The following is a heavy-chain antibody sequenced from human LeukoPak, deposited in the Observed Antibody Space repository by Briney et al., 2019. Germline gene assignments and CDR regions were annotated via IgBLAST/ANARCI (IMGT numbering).Heavy chain of an antibody. J-gene: IGHJ3*02. V-gene: IGHV5-51*01. Sequence: GESLKISCKGSGYSFTNYWIGWVRQMPGKGLEWMGIIYPDDSDTRYSPSFQGQVTISADKSISTAYLQWSSLKASDTAMYYCARVLSYCSSTSCPSAGFDIWGQGTMVTVSS. CDR3: ARVLSYCSSTSCPSAGFDI. CDR2: IYPDDSDT. D-gene: IGHD2-2*01. CDR1: GYSFTNYW.